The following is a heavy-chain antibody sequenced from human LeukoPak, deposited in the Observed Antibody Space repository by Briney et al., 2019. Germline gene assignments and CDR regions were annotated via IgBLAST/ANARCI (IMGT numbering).Heavy chain of an antibody. CDR3: ARDSVVSSGWYYFDY. CDR1: GFTFSSYA. D-gene: IGHD6-19*01. V-gene: IGHV3-30*04. CDR2: ISYDGSNK. Sequence: GASLRLSCAASGFTFSSYAMHWVRQAPGKGLEWVAVISYDGSNKYYADSVKGRFTISRDNSKNTLYLQMNSLRAEDTAVYYCARDSVVSSGWYYFDYWGQGTLVTVSS. J-gene: IGHJ4*02.